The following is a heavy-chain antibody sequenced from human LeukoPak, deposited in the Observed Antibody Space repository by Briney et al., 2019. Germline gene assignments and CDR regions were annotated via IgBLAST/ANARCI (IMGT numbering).Heavy chain of an antibody. V-gene: IGHV4-39*01. CDR2: IYYSRST. Sequence: PSETLSLTCTVSGGSISSSSYYWGWIRQPPGNGLEWIGSIYYSRSTYYNPSLKSQVTISVDTSKNQFSLKLSSVTAADTAVYYCARYRRRALTGYSHYMDVWGKGTTVTISS. D-gene: IGHD3-9*01. J-gene: IGHJ6*03. CDR1: GGSISSSSYY. CDR3: ARYRRRALTGYSHYMDV.